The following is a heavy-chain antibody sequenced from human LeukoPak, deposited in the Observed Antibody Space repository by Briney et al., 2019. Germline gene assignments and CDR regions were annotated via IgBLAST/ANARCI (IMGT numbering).Heavy chain of an antibody. CDR1: GYSISSGHY. J-gene: IGHJ6*03. V-gene: IGHV4-38-2*02. CDR3: ARVGCTNGVCHYYYYYYMDV. Sequence: PSETLSLTCTVPGYSISSGHYWGWIRQPPGKGLEWIGSIYHSGSTYYNPSLKSRVTISVDTSKNQFSLKLSSVTAADTAVYYCARVGCTNGVCHYYYYYYMDVWGKGTTVTVSS. D-gene: IGHD2-8*01. CDR2: IYHSGST.